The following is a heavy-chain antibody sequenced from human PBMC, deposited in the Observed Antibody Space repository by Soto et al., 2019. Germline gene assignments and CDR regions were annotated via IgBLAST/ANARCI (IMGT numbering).Heavy chain of an antibody. CDR2: IYWNDDK. CDR1: GFALSTSGVG. D-gene: IGHD3-16*01. V-gene: IGHV2-5*01. J-gene: IGHJ2*01. CDR3: AHTLSSADYVSWYFDL. Sequence: QITLKESGPTLVKPTQTLTLTCTFSGFALSTSGVGVGWIRQSPGKALEWVALIYWNDDKRYSPSLKSRLTIPKDTSKNQVVLTMTTMDPVDTATYYCAHTLSSADYVSWYFDLWGRGTLVTVSS.